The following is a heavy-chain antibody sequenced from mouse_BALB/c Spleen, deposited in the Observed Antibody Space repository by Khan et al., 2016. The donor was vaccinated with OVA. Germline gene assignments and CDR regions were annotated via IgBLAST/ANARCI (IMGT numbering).Heavy chain of an antibody. CDR2: ISSGSSSI. D-gene: IGHD2-3*01. CDR3: ARTGYYYFDY. J-gene: IGHJ2*01. Sequence: EVKLEESGGGLVQTGGSRKLSCAASGFTFSGFGMHWVRQAPAKGLEWVAYISSGSSSIYYADTVKGRFTISRDNPKHTLFLQMTSLRSEDTAMYYCARTGYYYFDYWGQGTTLTVSS. V-gene: IGHV5-17*02. CDR1: GFTFSGFG.